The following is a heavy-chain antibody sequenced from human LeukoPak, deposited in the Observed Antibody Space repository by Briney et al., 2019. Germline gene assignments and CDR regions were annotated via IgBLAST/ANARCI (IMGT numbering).Heavy chain of an antibody. CDR1: GGTFSSYA. D-gene: IGHD3-10*01. CDR2: IIPIFGTA. V-gene: IGHV1-69*05. CDR3: ASAGFGELSYYYYMDV. J-gene: IGHJ6*03. Sequence: SVKVSCKASGGTFSSYAISWVRQAPGQGLEWMGGIIPIFGTANYAQKFQGRVTITTDESTSTAYMEPSSLRSEDTAVYYCASAGFGELSYYYYMDVWGKGTTVTVSS.